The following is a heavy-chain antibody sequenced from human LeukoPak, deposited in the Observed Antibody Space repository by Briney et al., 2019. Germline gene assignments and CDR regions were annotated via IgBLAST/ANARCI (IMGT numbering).Heavy chain of an antibody. J-gene: IGHJ4*02. Sequence: GGSLRLSCAASGFTFIIYWMSWVRQAPGKGVDWVANIKQDGSEKYYVYSVKGRFTISRDNAKNSLYLKMNSLRAEDTAVYYCARDAQPSSFGYWGQGTLVTVSS. CDR1: GFTFIIYW. V-gene: IGHV3-7*01. CDR3: ARDAQPSSFGY. D-gene: IGHD2-2*01. CDR2: IKQDGSEK.